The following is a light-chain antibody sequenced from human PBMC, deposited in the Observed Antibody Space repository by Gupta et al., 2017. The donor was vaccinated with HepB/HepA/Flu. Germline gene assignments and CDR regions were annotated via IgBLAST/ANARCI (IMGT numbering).Light chain of an antibody. J-gene: IGKJ1*01. CDR1: HNISSW. CDR2: QAS. Sequence: IQMTPSPSTLSASVVDRVTITCRASHNISSWLAWYQQKPGKAPKLLIYQASSLESGVPSRFSGSGSGTEFTLTISSLQPDDFATYYCQQYNSDSPWTFGQGTKVEIK. V-gene: IGKV1-5*03. CDR3: QQYNSDSPWT.